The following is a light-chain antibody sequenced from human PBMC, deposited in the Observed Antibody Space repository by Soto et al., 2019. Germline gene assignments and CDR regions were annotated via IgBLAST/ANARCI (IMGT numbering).Light chain of an antibody. V-gene: IGKV3-20*01. CDR2: GAS. CDR3: QQYGTASIT. J-gene: IGKJ5*01. CDR1: QSLNSNY. Sequence: EVVLTQSPGTLCLSPGERATLSCRASQSLNSNYLAWYQQKPGQAPRHLIYGASNRATGIPARFSGSGSGTDFALPISRLEPEDFAVYYCQQYGTASITVGQGTRLEI.